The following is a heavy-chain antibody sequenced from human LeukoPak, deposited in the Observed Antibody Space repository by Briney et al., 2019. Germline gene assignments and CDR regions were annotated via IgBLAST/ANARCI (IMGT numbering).Heavy chain of an antibody. CDR2: IYYSGST. J-gene: IGHJ5*02. V-gene: IGHV4-30-4*08. CDR1: GGSISSGDYY. CDR3: ARSDELGLLDP. Sequence: PSQTLSLTCTVSGGSISSGDYYWSGIRQPPGKGLEWIGYIYYSGSTYYNPSLKSRITISVEKSKNQFSLKLSSVTAADTAVYYCARSDELGLLDPWGQGTLVTVSS. D-gene: IGHD7-27*01.